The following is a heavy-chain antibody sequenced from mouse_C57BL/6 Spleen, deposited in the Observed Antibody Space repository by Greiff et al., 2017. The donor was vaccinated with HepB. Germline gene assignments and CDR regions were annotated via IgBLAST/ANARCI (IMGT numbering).Heavy chain of an antibody. D-gene: IGHD1-1*01. V-gene: IGHV1-7*01. Sequence: QVHVKQSGAELAKPGASVKLSCKASGYTFTSYWMHWVKQRPGQGLEWIGYINPSSGYTKYNQKFKDKATLTADKSSSTADMQLSSLTSEDSAVYYCARMGYGLRGYWGQGTTLTVSS. CDR1: GYTFTSYW. J-gene: IGHJ2*01. CDR3: ARMGYGLRGY. CDR2: INPSSGYT.